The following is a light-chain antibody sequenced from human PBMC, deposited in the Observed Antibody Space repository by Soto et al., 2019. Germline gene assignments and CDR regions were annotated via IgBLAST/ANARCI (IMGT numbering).Light chain of an antibody. J-gene: IGKJ1*01. V-gene: IGKV3-11*01. CDR2: DVS. Sequence: EIVLTQSPATLSLSPGIRATLSCRASQNISNYLIWYQQKPGQAPRLLIYDVSNRATGIPARFSGSGSGTDFTLTFSSLEPEDFAVYYCQRRSNWPRTFGQGTKVEIK. CDR1: QNISNY. CDR3: QRRSNWPRT.